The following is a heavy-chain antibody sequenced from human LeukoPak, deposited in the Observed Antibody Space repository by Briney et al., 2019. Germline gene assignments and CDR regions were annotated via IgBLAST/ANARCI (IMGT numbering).Heavy chain of an antibody. CDR1: GGSLSSNSYF. D-gene: IGHD4-17*01. V-gene: IGHV4-39*07. J-gene: IGHJ5*02. Sequence: SETLSLTCTVSGGSLSSNSYFWGWIRQPPGKGLEWIGSIYYSGSTYYDPSLKSRVTISLDTSKKQFSLKLSSVTAADTAVYYCAREKKFNDYGVSSNWFDPWGQGTLVTVSS. CDR2: IYYSGST. CDR3: AREKKFNDYGVSSNWFDP.